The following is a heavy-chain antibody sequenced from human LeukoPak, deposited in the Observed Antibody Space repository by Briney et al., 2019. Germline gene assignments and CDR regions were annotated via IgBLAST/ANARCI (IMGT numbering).Heavy chain of an antibody. Sequence: LSGGSLRLSCAASGFSFNTNPMSWVRQAPGKGLEWISGIFGSGGSAHYADSVKGRFTISRDNSKNRVYLEMNSLRADDTAVYYCAKTTTGYSSGRYPGWPVDYWGQGTLVTVSS. CDR2: IFGSGGSA. CDR1: GFSFNTNP. J-gene: IGHJ4*02. CDR3: AKTTTGYSSGRYPGWPVDY. V-gene: IGHV3-23*01. D-gene: IGHD6-19*01.